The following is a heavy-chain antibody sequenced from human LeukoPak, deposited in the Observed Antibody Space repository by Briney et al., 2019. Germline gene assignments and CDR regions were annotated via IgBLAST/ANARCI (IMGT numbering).Heavy chain of an antibody. CDR1: GFSVTNNY. Sequence: GGSLRLSCAVSGFSVTNNYMSWVRRAPGEGLEWVSTLTGSGQYTYYADSVKGRFTISRDNSENTLYLQMNSLRVEDTAIYYCAKDGRYSGYDFADSWGQGTLVTVSS. J-gene: IGHJ4*02. CDR3: AKDGRYSGYDFADS. V-gene: IGHV3-23*01. D-gene: IGHD5-12*01. CDR2: LTGSGQYT.